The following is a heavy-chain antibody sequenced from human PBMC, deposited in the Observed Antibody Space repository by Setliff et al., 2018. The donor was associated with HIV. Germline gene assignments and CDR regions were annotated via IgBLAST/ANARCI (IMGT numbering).Heavy chain of an antibody. D-gene: IGHD1-1*01. J-gene: IGHJ4*02. CDR3: ARPPRGYNWNFFEY. CDR1: GGSFSGYY. Sequence: SETLSLTCAVYGGSFSGYYWTWIRQPPGKGLEWIGEINHSGRGTNYNPSLKSRVTMSVDTSKNQFSLKLSSVTAADTAVYDCARPPRGYNWNFFEYWGQGNLVTVSS. V-gene: IGHV4-34*01. CDR2: INHSGRGT.